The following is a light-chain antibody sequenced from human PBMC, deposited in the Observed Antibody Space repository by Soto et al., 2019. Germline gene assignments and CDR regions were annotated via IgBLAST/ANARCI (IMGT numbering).Light chain of an antibody. CDR2: GAS. J-gene: IGKJ1*01. Sequence: EIVLTQSPGTLSLSPGERATLSCRASQSVSNNYLAWYQQKPGQAPRLLIYGASNRATGIPDRFSGSGSGTEFTLTISSLQPEDFTVYSCLQYHNLWAFGQGTKVDIK. V-gene: IGKV3-20*01. CDR3: LQYHNLWA. CDR1: QSVSNNY.